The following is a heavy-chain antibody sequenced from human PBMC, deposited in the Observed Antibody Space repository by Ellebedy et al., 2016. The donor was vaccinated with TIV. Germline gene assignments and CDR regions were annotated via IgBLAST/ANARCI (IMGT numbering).Heavy chain of an antibody. J-gene: IGHJ6*02. CDR1: GYTFTSYY. CDR3: GRELGMGRGAMDV. Sequence: AASVKVSCKASGYTFTSYYMHWVRQAPGQGLEWMGWLSAYNGKTNFAQKFQGRASMTTDAATNTVHLELLSLNFDDTAVYYCGRELGMGRGAMDVWGQGTTVTVSS. D-gene: IGHD7-27*01. V-gene: IGHV1-18*04. CDR2: LSAYNGKT.